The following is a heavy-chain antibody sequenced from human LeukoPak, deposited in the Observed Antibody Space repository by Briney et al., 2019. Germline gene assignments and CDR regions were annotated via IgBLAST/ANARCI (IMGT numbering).Heavy chain of an antibody. CDR1: GGSISSYY. J-gene: IGHJ3*02. D-gene: IGHD4-11*01. CDR2: IYNSGNT. V-gene: IGHV4-59*12. CDR3: ARATVARLGGRAIGGFHI. Sequence: PSETLSLTCTVSGGSISSYYWSWVRQTPGKGLEWIGYIYNSGNTNYNPSLESRVTISVDMSKNNFSLKLTSVTAADTAVYYCARATVARLGGRAIGGFHIWGQGTMVTVSS.